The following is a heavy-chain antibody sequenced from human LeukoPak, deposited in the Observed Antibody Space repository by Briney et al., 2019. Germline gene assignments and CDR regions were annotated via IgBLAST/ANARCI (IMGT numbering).Heavy chain of an antibody. CDR3: GLESSGWYGMDV. J-gene: IGHJ6*02. D-gene: IGHD6-19*01. CDR1: GYTFSRXX. Sequence: ASVKVSCKTSGYTFSRXXIHWVRQAPGQGLXXLXXXXXXGATTXXXXXXXXXVXATRDTSTSTVYMEMSSLNSEDTAVYSRGLESSGWYGMDVWGQGTTIIVSS. V-gene: IGHV1-46*01. CDR2: XXXXGATT.